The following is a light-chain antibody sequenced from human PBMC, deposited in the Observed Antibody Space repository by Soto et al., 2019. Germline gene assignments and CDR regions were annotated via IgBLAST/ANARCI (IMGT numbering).Light chain of an antibody. V-gene: IGKV1-39*01. J-gene: IGKJ5*01. CDR1: QSINNL. Sequence: DIQMTQSPSSLSASVGDRVTITCRASQSINNLLNWYQHKPGEGPKLLIYAAFTLHSAAPSRFSGSGSGTDLSLTISSLQPEEFATYVWPQSYSTPFTCGHGTRLDIK. CDR3: PQSYSTPFT. CDR2: AAF.